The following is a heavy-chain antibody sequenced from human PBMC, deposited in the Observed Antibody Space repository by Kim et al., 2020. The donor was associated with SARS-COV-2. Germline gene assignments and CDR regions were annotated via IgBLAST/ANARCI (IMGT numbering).Heavy chain of an antibody. CDR1: GFTFNNYC. CDR3: VSGSYSFFEN. V-gene: IGHV3-7*03. J-gene: IGHJ4*02. D-gene: IGHD1-26*01. Sequence: GGSLRLSCAASGFTFNNYCMSWVRQAPGKGLEWVANIKQDGREKNYVGSVKGRFTFSRDNAKNLVYLQMNSLKVEDTALYYCVSGSYSFFENWGQGSLVTVSS. CDR2: IKQDGREK.